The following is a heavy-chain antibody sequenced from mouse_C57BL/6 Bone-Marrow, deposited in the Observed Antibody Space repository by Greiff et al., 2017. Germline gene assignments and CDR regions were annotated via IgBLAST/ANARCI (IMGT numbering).Heavy chain of an antibody. V-gene: IGHV1-42*01. CDR2: INPRTGGT. CDR1: GYSFTGYY. J-gene: IGHJ1*03. CDR3: ERGMYGSSRYFDV. D-gene: IGHD1-1*01. Sequence: VQLQQSGPELVKPGASVKISCKASGYSFTGYYMNWVKQSPEKSLEWIGEINPRTGGTTYNQKFKAKATLTVDKSSSTAYMQLKSLTSEDSAVYYCERGMYGSSRYFDVWGTGTTVTVSS.